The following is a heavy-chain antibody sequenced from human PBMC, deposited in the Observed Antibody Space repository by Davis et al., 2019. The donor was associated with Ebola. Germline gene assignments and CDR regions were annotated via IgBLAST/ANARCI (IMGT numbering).Heavy chain of an antibody. Sequence: GGSLRLSCAASGFTFSSYVMSWVRQAPEKGLECVSTLCTSADTYYADSVKGRFTISRDNSKNTLYLQMNGLRVEDTAIYYCAKDTSNIWFDVWGQGTMVTVSS. J-gene: IGHJ3*01. CDR3: AKDTSNIWFDV. V-gene: IGHV3-23*01. D-gene: IGHD1-26*01. CDR2: LCTSADT. CDR1: GFTFSSYV.